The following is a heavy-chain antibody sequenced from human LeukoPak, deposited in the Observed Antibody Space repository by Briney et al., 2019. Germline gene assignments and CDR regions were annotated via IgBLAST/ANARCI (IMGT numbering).Heavy chain of an antibody. J-gene: IGHJ4*02. Sequence: VSVKVSCKSSGYTFADWYIHWVRQAPGQGLEWMGWIASNRGGTKYAQKFQGRVTMTRDTSIRTAYMELTSLTSDDTAVYYCARDVWAANYWGQGTLVTVSS. D-gene: IGHD3-16*01. CDR1: GYTFADWY. CDR3: ARDVWAANY. CDR2: IASNRGGT. V-gene: IGHV1-2*02.